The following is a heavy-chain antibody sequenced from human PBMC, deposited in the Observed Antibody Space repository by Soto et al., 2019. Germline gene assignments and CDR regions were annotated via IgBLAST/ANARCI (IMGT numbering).Heavy chain of an antibody. J-gene: IGHJ4*02. CDR1: GFTFSSYG. D-gene: IGHD6-13*01. Sequence: PGGSLRLSCAASGFTFSSYGMHWVRQAPGKGLEWVAVIWYDGSNKYYADSVKGRFTISRDNAKNSLYLQMNSLRAEDTAVYYCATSAAAPGNYWGQGTLVTVSS. CDR2: IWYDGSNK. CDR3: ATSAAAPGNY. V-gene: IGHV3-33*03.